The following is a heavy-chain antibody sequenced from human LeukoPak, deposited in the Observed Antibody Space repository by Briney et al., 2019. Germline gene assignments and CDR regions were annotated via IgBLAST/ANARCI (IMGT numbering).Heavy chain of an antibody. V-gene: IGHV1-8*01. Sequence: ASVTVSFKASGYTFTSYDINWVRQATGQGLEWMGLMNPNSGNTGYAQKFQGRVTMTRNTSISTAYMELSSLRSEDTAVYYCARGRRNRQAAYYYYYMDVWGKGTTVTVSS. CDR1: GYTFTSYD. CDR2: MNPNSGNT. J-gene: IGHJ6*03. CDR3: ARGRRNRQAAYYYYYMDV. D-gene: IGHD1-14*01.